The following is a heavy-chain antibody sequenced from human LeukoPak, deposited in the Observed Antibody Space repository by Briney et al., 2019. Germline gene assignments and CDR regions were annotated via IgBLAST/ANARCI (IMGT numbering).Heavy chain of an antibody. D-gene: IGHD3-22*01. Sequence: GGSLRLSCAASGFSFSSYAMSWVRQAPGKGLEWVSTISGSGGSAYYADSVKGRFTISRDNSKKTLYLQMNSLRAEDTAVYYCAKDRYDSSGYYPFDYWGQGTLVTVSS. CDR2: ISGSGGSA. V-gene: IGHV3-23*01. J-gene: IGHJ4*02. CDR1: GFSFSSYA. CDR3: AKDRYDSSGYYPFDY.